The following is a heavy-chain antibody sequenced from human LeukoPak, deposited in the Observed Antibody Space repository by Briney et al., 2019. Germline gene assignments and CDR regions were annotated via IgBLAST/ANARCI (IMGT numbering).Heavy chain of an antibody. V-gene: IGHV3-9*01. J-gene: IGHJ4*02. CDR2: ISWNSGSI. CDR1: GFTFDDYA. CDR3: AKGKVGRYFDWLLRDSYYFDY. Sequence: GGSLRLSCEASGFTFDDYAMHWVRQAPGKGLEWVSGISWNSGSIGYADSVKGRFTISRDNAKNSLYLQMNSLRAEDTALYYCAKGKVGRYFDWLLRDSYYFDYWGQGTLVTVSS. D-gene: IGHD3-9*01.